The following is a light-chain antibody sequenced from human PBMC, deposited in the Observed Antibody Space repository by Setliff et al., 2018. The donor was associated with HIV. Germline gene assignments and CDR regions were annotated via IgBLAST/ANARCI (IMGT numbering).Light chain of an antibody. CDR2: DVS. J-gene: IGLJ1*01. CDR1: SSDVGGYNY. Sequence: QSALTQPRSVSGSPGQSVTISCTGTSSDVGGYNYVSWYQQHPGEAPKLKIYDVSKRPSGVPDRFSGSKSGNTASLTIPGLQAEDEADYYCCSYAGSYTYVFGTGTKVTVL. V-gene: IGLV2-11*01. CDR3: CSYAGSYTYV.